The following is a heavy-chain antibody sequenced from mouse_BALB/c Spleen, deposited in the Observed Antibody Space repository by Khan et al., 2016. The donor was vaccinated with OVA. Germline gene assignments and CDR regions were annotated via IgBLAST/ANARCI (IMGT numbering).Heavy chain of an antibody. CDR2: ISSGSNTI. J-gene: IGHJ4*01. Sequence: EVQLQESGGGLVQPGGSRKLSCAASGFTFSSFGTHWVRQAPEKGLEWVAYISSGSNTIYYADTVKGRFTISRDTPKNTLFLQMTTLTSEDTAMYYCAGSSYGKPMDYWGQGTSVTVSA. D-gene: IGHD2-1*01. V-gene: IGHV5-17*02. CDR3: AGSSYGKPMDY. CDR1: GFTFSSFG.